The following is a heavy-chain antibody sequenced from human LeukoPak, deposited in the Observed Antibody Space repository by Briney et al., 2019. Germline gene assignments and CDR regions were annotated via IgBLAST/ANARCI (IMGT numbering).Heavy chain of an antibody. Sequence: GGSLRLSCAASGFTVCSYYMSWVRRAPGRGLEWVSLISSVDSTNYADSVRGRFTISRDNFKNTLYLQMNSLTVEDTAIYYCAKVWSDSNGWFHFDCWGQGTLVTVSS. CDR3: AKVWSDSNGWFHFDC. CDR1: GFTVCSYY. D-gene: IGHD5-18*01. V-gene: IGHV3-53*01. J-gene: IGHJ4*02. CDR2: ISSVDST.